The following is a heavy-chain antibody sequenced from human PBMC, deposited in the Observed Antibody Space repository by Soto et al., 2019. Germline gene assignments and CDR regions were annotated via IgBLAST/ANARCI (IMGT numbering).Heavy chain of an antibody. Sequence: SETLSLTCTVSGGSISSCGYYWSWIRQHPGKGLEWIGYIYYSGSTYYNPSLKSRVTISVDTSKNQFSLKLSSVTAADTAVYYCARNTYYYDSSGYYFNWFDPWGQGTLVTVSS. CDR2: IYYSGST. V-gene: IGHV4-31*03. CDR3: ARNTYYYDSSGYYFNWFDP. J-gene: IGHJ5*02. CDR1: GGSISSCGYY. D-gene: IGHD3-22*01.